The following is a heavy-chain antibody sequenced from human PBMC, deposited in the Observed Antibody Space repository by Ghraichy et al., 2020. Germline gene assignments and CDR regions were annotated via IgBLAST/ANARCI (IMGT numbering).Heavy chain of an antibody. CDR1: GFTFGDYA. CDR3: TRGVEWYGDYDYYYYGMDV. V-gene: IGHV3-49*03. J-gene: IGHJ6*02. D-gene: IGHD4-17*01. CDR2: IRSKAYGGTT. Sequence: GESLNISCTASGFTFGDYAMSWFRQAPGKGLEWVGFIRSKAYGGTTEYAASVKGRFTISRDDSKSIAYLQMNSLKTEDTAVYYCTRGVEWYGDYDYYYYGMDVWGQGTTVTVSS.